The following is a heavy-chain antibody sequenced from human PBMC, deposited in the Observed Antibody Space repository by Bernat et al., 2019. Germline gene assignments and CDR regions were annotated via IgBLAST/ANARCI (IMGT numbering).Heavy chain of an antibody. D-gene: IGHD4-17*01. CDR2: INSDGSST. J-gene: IGHJ4*02. V-gene: IGHV3-74*01. Sequence: EVQLVESGGDLIQPGGSLRLSCAASGFTFSGHWMHWVRQAPGKGLVWVSRINSDGSSTSYADSVKGRFTISRDNAKNTLYLQMNSLRAEDTAVYYCARDPGYGEPFDYWGQGTLVTVSS. CDR3: ARDPGYGEPFDY. CDR1: GFTFSGHW.